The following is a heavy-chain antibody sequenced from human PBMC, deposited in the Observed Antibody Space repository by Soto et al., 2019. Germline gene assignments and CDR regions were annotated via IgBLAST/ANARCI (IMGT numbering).Heavy chain of an antibody. Sequence: ASVKVSCKASGYTFSGYSITWLRQAPGQGLEWMGRISGYNGNTNYARTLRGRLTLTTDTSTSTAYMELRSLTSDDTAVYYCARDVFCGGAPACPDMDVWGQGTTVTVSS. CDR3: ARDVFCGGAPACPDMDV. J-gene: IGHJ6*02. CDR2: ISGYNGNT. V-gene: IGHV1-18*04. CDR1: GYTFSGYS. D-gene: IGHD2-21*01.